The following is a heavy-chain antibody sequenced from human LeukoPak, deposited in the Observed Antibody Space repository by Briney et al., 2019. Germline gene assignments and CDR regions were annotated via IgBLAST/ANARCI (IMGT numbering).Heavy chain of an antibody. CDR2: IKQDGSEK. D-gene: IGHD3-22*01. V-gene: IGHV3-7*01. Sequence: PGGSLRLSCAASGFTFSSYWMSWVRQAPGKGLEWVANIKQDGSEKYYVDSVKGRFTISRDNAKNSLYLQMNSLRAEDTAVYYCARDQGYYDSSGYTFGYWGQGTLVTVSS. CDR3: ARDQGYYDSSGYTFGY. CDR1: GFTFSSYW. J-gene: IGHJ4*02.